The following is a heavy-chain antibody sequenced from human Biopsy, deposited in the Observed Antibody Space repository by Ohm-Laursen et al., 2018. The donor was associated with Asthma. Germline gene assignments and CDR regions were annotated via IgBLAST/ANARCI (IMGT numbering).Heavy chain of an antibody. CDR2: IYSGGTS. V-gene: IGHV3-66*02. Sequence: SLRLSCAASGFAVSRDHMFWVRQAPGKGLEWVSVIYSGGTSHTADSVRGRFTISRDFSKNILYLQMSSLRDEDTAVYYCARWQDYSMARGFDNWGQGTLVTVSS. CDR3: ARWQDYSMARGFDN. J-gene: IGHJ4*02. CDR1: GFAVSRDH. D-gene: IGHD2/OR15-2a*01.